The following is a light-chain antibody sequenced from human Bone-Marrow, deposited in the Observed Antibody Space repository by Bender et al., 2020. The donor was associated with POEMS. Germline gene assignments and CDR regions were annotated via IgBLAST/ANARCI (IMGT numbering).Light chain of an antibody. CDR2: EVT. J-gene: IGLJ2*01. CDR1: SSDVGSYKL. Sequence: QSARTQPASVSGSPGQSITVSCSGTSSDVGSYKLVSWYRQYPGSAPLLMVYEVTKRPSRVSDRFSGSKSGDTASLTISGLQAEDEAVYYCSSYAGTATVVFGGGTKLTVL. V-gene: IGLV2-23*02. CDR3: SSYAGTATVV.